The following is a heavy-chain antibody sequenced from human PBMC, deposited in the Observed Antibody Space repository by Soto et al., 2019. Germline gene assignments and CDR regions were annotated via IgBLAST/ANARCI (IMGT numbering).Heavy chain of an antibody. J-gene: IGHJ5*02. CDR2: IYNSGV. CDR3: ARHLTGFPNWIDP. V-gene: IGHV4-39*01. Sequence: TSETRSLTCPVSGGSTSSRTYSWVWILQPPGKGLEWIGSIYNSGVDYNPSLKSRVTISVDTSKPQFSLRLTSVTAADTALYYCARHLTGFPNWIDPWGQGMMVPVSS. CDR1: GGSTSSRTYS. D-gene: IGHD2-15*01.